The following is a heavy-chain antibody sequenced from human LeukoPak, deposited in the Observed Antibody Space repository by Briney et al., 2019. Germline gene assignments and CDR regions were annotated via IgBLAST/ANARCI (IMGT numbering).Heavy chain of an antibody. CDR1: GYTFTSYD. CDR2: IIPIFGTA. V-gene: IGHV1-69*13. D-gene: IGHD3-3*01. Sequence: SVKVSCKASGYTFTSYDINWVRQAPGQGLEWMGGIIPIFGTANYAQKFQGRVTITADESTSTAYMELSSLRSEDTAVYYCARGTLRFLEWLQERDAFDIWGQGTMVTVSS. CDR3: ARGTLRFLEWLQERDAFDI. J-gene: IGHJ3*02.